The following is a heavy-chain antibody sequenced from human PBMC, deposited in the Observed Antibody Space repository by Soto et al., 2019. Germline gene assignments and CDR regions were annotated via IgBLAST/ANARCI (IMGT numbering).Heavy chain of an antibody. Sequence: SETLSLTCTVSRGSISSYYWSWIRQPPGKGLEWIGYIYYRESTNYNPSLKSRVSISVDTSNNQFSLRLSSVTAAATAVYPRERAYYDGSGYSGDPWGQGTLVTVS. CDR3: ERAYYDGSGYSGDP. D-gene: IGHD3-22*01. CDR1: RGSISSYY. J-gene: IGHJ5*02. V-gene: IGHV4-59*01. CDR2: IYYREST.